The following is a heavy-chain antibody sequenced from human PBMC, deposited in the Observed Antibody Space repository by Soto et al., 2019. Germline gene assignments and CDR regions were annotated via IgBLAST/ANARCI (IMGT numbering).Heavy chain of an antibody. CDR2: IYYSGST. CDR3: ARGEEEQLWFPRIDY. V-gene: IGHV4-31*03. J-gene: IGHJ4*02. D-gene: IGHD5-18*01. Sequence: SETLSLTCTVSGGSISSGGYYWIWIRQHPRKGLEWIGYIYYSGSTYYNPSLKSRVTISVYTSKKQFSLKLSSVTAADTAVYYCARGEEEQLWFPRIDYWGQGTLVTVSS. CDR1: GGSISSGGYY.